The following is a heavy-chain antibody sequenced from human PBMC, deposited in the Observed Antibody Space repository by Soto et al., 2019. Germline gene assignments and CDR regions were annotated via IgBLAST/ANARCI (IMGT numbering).Heavy chain of an antibody. J-gene: IGHJ6*02. CDR1: GGSISSGGYS. CDR2: IYHSGST. V-gene: IGHV4-30-2*01. CDR3: ARDRGGMDV. Sequence: PSETLSLTCAVSGGSISSGGYSWSWIRQPPGKGLEWIGYIYHSGSTYYNPSLKSRVTISVDRSKNQFSLKLSSVTAADTAVYYCARDRGGMDVWGQGTTVTVSS.